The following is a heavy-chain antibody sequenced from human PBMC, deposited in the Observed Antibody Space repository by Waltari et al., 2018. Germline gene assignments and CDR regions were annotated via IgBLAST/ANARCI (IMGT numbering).Heavy chain of an antibody. V-gene: IGHV1-8*01. Sequence: QVQLVQSGAEVKKPGASVKVSCKASGYTFTSYDINWVRQATGQGLEWMGWMNPNSGNTGYAQKFQGRFTMTRNTSISTAYMELSSLRSEDTAVYYCARVKYYYDSSGYYFGYWGQGTLVTVSS. CDR3: ARVKYYYDSSGYYFGY. CDR1: GYTFTSYD. D-gene: IGHD3-22*01. J-gene: IGHJ4*02. CDR2: MNPNSGNT.